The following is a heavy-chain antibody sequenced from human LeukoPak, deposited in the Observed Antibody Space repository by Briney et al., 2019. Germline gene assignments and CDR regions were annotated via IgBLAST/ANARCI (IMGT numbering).Heavy chain of an antibody. CDR2: ISSSGSTI. D-gene: IGHD6-19*01. CDR3: ASRGAGYTSGWYVY. V-gene: IGHV3-48*03. J-gene: IGHJ4*02. Sequence: GGSLRLSCAASGFTFSSYEMNWVRQAPGKGLEWVSYISSSGSTIYYADSVKGRFTISRDNAKNSLYLQMNSLRAEDTAVYHCASRGAGYTSGWYVYWGQGTLVTVSS. CDR1: GFTFSSYE.